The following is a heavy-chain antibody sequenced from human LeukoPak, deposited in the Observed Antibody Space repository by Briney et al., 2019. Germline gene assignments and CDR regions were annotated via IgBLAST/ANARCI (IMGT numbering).Heavy chain of an antibody. CDR2: ISSDGSNN. CDR3: ARDRYSSGWYGGFDC. V-gene: IGHV3-30*15. D-gene: IGHD6-19*01. J-gene: IGHJ4*02. CDR1: GFTFNSYA. Sequence: GGSLSLSCAVSGFTFNSYAMHWVRQAPGKGLEWVAVISSDGSNNYYADSVKGRFTISRDNSNNTLYLQLSSLRAEDTAVYYCARDRYSSGWYGGFDCWGQGTLVTVSS.